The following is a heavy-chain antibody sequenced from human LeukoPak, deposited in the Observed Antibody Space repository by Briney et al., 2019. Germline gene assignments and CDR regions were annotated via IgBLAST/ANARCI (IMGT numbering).Heavy chain of an antibody. V-gene: IGHV1-18*04. D-gene: IGHD6-19*01. CDR1: GYTFTSYG. J-gene: IGHJ4*02. Sequence: ASVKVSCKASGYTFTSYGISWVRQAPGQGLERMGWISAYNGNTNYAQKLQGRVTMTTDTSTSTAYMELRSLRSDDTAVYYCARSYSSGWYGEVFDYWGQGTLVTVSS. CDR3: ARSYSSGWYGEVFDY. CDR2: ISAYNGNT.